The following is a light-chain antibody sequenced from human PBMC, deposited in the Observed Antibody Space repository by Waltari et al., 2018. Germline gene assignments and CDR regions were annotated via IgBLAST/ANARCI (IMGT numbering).Light chain of an antibody. CDR2: EVT. CDR3: TPFTSSNTWV. V-gene: IGLV2-14*01. Sequence: QSALTQPASVSGSPGQSITISCTGTSSDVGGYNYVSWYQQHPGKAPKVMIYEVTNRPSGVSHRFSGSKSDNTASLTISGLQAEDEADYYCTPFTSSNTWVFGGGTKLTVL. CDR1: SSDVGGYNY. J-gene: IGLJ3*02.